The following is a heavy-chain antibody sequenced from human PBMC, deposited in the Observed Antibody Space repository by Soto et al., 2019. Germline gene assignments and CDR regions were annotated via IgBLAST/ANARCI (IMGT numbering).Heavy chain of an antibody. Sequence: QVQLVESGGGVVQPGRSLRLSCGASKFTFSSYPMHWVRQAPGKGLEWVVLISFDGSNQYYADSVKGRFTISRDNSRNTLYLQMNSLRAGDTAVYFCARERSSGYYPHYDMDVWGQGTTVTVSS. CDR1: KFTFSSYP. V-gene: IGHV3-30-3*01. CDR2: ISFDGSNQ. J-gene: IGHJ6*02. D-gene: IGHD3-22*01. CDR3: ARERSSGYYPHYDMDV.